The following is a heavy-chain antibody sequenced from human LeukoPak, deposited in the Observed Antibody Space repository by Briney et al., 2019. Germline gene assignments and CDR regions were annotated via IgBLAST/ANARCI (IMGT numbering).Heavy chain of an antibody. V-gene: IGHV4-61*02. CDR3: ARVGYSGYDPYYFDY. J-gene: IGHJ4*02. D-gene: IGHD5-12*01. CDR2: IYTSGST. Sequence: PSETLSLTCTVSGGSISSSSYYWSWIGQPAGKGLEWIGRIYTSGSTNYNPSLRSRVTFTVNSSKTQFLLKLSSVTAADTAVYYCARVGYSGYDPYYFDYWGQGTLVTVSS. CDR1: GGSISSSSYY.